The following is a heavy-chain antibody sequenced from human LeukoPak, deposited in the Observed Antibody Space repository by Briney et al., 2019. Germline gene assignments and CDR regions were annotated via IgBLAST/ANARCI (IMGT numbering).Heavy chain of an antibody. J-gene: IGHJ4*02. CDR2: ISAQHGQT. CDR3: ARDKVLLWFGESDNFDY. CDR1: GYSENFYG. V-gene: IGHV1-18*01. D-gene: IGHD3-10*01. Sequence: ASVKVSCKTSGYSENFYGITWVRQVAGQGLEWMGWISAQHGQTEYAPNSQDRVTMTTDTYTNTAYMELRSLRSDDTAVYYCARDKVLLWFGESDNFDYWGQGTLVTVSS.